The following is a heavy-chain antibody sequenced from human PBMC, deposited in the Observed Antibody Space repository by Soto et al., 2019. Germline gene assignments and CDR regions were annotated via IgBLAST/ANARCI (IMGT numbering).Heavy chain of an antibody. J-gene: IGHJ6*02. V-gene: IGHV3-23*01. CDR2: ISGSGGST. CDR1: GFTFSSYA. D-gene: IGHD2-2*01. Sequence: PGGSLRLSCAASGFTFSSYAMSWVRQAPGKGLEWVSAISGSGGSTYYADSVKGRFTISRDNSKSTLYLQMNSLRAEDTAVYYCAKVPGASPYQLLMDVWGQGTTVTVSS. CDR3: AKVPGASPYQLLMDV.